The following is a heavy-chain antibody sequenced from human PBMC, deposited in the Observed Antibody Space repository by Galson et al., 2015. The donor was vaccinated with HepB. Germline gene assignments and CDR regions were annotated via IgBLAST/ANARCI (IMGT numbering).Heavy chain of an antibody. V-gene: IGHV4-31*03. D-gene: IGHD6-6*01. CDR2: KSYSGST. CDR3: ARKGRSSSYYFDF. CDR1: GGSISSGGYY. Sequence: LSLTCTVSGGSISSGGYYWSWIRQHPGKGLEWIAYKSYSGSTYYNPSLESRLTISLDTSKNQFSLKLTSVTAADTAVYYCARKGRSSSYYFDFWGQGTLVTVSS. J-gene: IGHJ4*02.